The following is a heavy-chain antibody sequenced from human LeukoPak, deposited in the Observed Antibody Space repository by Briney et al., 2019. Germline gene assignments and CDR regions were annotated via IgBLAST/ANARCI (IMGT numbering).Heavy chain of an antibody. Sequence: GGSLRLTCAASGFTFSSYSMNWVRQAPGKGLEWVSSISSSSSYIYYADSVKGRFTISRDNAKNSLYLQMNSLRAEDTAVYYCARDLERQLGFDPWGQGTLVTVSS. CDR2: ISSSSSYI. CDR1: GFTFSSYS. V-gene: IGHV3-21*01. CDR3: ARDLERQLGFDP. D-gene: IGHD6-6*01. J-gene: IGHJ5*02.